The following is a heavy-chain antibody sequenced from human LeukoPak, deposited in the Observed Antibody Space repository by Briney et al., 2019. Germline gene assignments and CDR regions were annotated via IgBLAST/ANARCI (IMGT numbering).Heavy chain of an antibody. V-gene: IGHV1-24*01. CDR3: AISPGLQGDFDY. J-gene: IGHJ4*02. CDR1: GYTLTELS. CDR2: FDPEDGET. Sequence: GASVKVSCKVSGYTLTELSMHWVRQAPGKGLEWMGGFDPEDGETIYAQKFQGRVTMTEDTSTDTAYMELSSLRSEDTAVYYCAISPGLQGDFDYWGQGTLVTVSS. D-gene: IGHD1-26*01.